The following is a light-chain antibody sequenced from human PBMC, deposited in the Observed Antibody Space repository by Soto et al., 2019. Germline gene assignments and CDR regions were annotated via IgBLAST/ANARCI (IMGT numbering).Light chain of an antibody. CDR3: QQYFGSYWT. J-gene: IGKJ1*01. CDR2: ATS. V-gene: IGKV3-20*01. CDR1: QSIDNRY. Sequence: EIVLTQSPGTLSSSPGERATLSCRASQSIDNRYLAWYQHKPGQAPRLLIYATSSRATGIPDRFGGSGSGTDFTLTINRLEPEDFAVYYCQQYFGSYWTFGQGTKVDIK.